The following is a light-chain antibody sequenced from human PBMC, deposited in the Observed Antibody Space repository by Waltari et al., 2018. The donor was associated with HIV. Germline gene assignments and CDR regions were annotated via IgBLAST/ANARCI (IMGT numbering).Light chain of an antibody. J-gene: IGLJ2*01. CDR2: EVT. V-gene: IGLV2-8*01. Sequence: QSALTQSPSASGSPGQSVNISCTGANGDISDYNYVSWYQQHSDRPPKLIIFEVTKRPCGVPDRFSGSKSGNSASLCGSGLQPEDEATYFCSSFAGTHKLFGGGTMFAVL. CDR3: SSFAGTHKL. CDR1: NGDISDYNY.